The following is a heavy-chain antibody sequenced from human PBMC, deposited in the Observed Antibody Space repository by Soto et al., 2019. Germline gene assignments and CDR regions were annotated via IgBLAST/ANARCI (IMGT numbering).Heavy chain of an antibody. CDR3: ARQLAYCGGDCYTEPVDY. CDR2: INPNSGDT. D-gene: IGHD2-21*02. J-gene: IGHJ4*02. CDR1: GYTFTRYY. Sequence: QAQLVQSGTEVKKPGASVKVSCKTSGYTFTRYYIHWVRQAPGQGLEWMGWINPNSGDTKYAQRFQGRVTMTKDTSITTAYRELTRLRSDDTAVYYCARQLAYCGGDCYTEPVDYWGQGTLVTVSS. V-gene: IGHV1-2*02.